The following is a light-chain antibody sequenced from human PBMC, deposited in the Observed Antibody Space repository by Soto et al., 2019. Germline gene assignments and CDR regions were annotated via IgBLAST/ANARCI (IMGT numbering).Light chain of an antibody. V-gene: IGKV3-20*01. CDR3: QQYGTS. CDR1: ETVSSNY. J-gene: IGKJ4*01. Sequence: EIVLTQSPGTLSLSPGERATLSCRASETVSSNYLAWYQHKPSQAPRLLISGGSGRASGIPERFSGSGSGTDFTLTISRLEPEDFAVYYCQQYGTSFGGGTKVEI. CDR2: GGS.